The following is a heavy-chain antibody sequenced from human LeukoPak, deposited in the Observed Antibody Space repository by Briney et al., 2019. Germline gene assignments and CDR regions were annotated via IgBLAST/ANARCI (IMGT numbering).Heavy chain of an antibody. CDR1: GGLINRIEYY. CDR3: ARDRSSDRWVAFDI. CDR2: IHHTGTT. Sequence: SETLSLTCTVSGGLINRIEYYWGWVRQSPVKGLEWLGHIHHTGTTFYSPHLNNRLSVSVASSKNQFSLKLSSVTAADTAVYYCARDRSSDRWVAFDIWGQGTMVTVSS. D-gene: IGHD3-22*01. J-gene: IGHJ3*02. V-gene: IGHV4-30-4*01.